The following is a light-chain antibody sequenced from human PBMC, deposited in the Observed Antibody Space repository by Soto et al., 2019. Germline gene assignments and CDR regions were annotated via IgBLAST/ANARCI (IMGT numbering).Light chain of an antibody. CDR3: CSYAGSTTS. CDR1: SSDVGSYNL. J-gene: IGLJ3*02. Sequence: QSVLTQPASVSGSPGQSITLSCTGTSSDVGSYNLVSWFQQHPDKAPKLMIFEVNKRPSGISNRFSGSKSGNTASLTISGLQAEDEADYYCCSYAGSTTSFGGGTKLTVL. V-gene: IGLV2-23*02. CDR2: EVN.